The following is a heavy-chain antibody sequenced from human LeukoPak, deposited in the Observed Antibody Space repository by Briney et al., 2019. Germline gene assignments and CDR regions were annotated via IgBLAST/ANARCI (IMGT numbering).Heavy chain of an antibody. D-gene: IGHD3-16*01. CDR1: GFTFSTYS. Sequence: GGSLRLSCAGTGFTFSTYSMNWVRQTPDKGLEWVSSVSSDSHFIFYADSVEGRFTISRDNSKSTLYLQMNSPRAEDTAVYYCARVPYDYVWGSMYYWGQGTLVTVSS. V-gene: IGHV3-21*01. CDR2: VSSDSHFI. J-gene: IGHJ4*02. CDR3: ARVPYDYVWGSMYY.